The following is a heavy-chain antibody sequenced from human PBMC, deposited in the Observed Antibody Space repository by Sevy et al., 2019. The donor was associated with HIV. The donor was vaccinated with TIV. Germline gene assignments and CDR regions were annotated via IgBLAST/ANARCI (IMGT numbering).Heavy chain of an antibody. D-gene: IGHD2-2*01. CDR1: GGTFSGYA. Sequence: ASVKVSCKASGGTFSGYAISWVRQAPGQGLEWMGGIIPIFGTANYAQKFQGRVTITADESTSTAYMELSSLRSEDTAVYYCARGQYCSSTSCYIELDYWGQGTLVTVSS. V-gene: IGHV1-69*13. CDR2: IIPIFGTA. CDR3: ARGQYCSSTSCYIELDY. J-gene: IGHJ4*02.